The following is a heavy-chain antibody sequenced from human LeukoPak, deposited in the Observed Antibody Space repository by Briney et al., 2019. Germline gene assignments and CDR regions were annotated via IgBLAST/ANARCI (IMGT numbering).Heavy chain of an antibody. V-gene: IGHV3-23*01. J-gene: IGHJ6*04. CDR1: GFTFSSYA. CDR3: AKRGYRGYYYGMDV. Sequence: GRSLRLSCAASGFTFSSYAMHWVRQAPGKGLEWVSAISGSGGSTYYADSVKGRFTISRDNSKNTLYLQMNSLRAEDTAVYYCAKRGYRGYYYGMDVWGKGTTVTVSS. CDR2: ISGSGGST. D-gene: IGHD5-12*01.